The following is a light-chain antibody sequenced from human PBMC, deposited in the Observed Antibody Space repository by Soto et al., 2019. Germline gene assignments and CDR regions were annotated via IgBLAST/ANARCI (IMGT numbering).Light chain of an antibody. CDR1: QSLLHSNGYNY. CDR3: MQALQTPRA. V-gene: IGKV2-28*01. CDR2: LGS. Sequence: IVMTQSPLSLPVTPGEPASISCRSSQSLLHSNGYNYLDWYLQKPGQSPQLLIYLGSNRASGVPDRFSGSGSGTDFTLKISTVEAEDVGVYYCMQALQTPRAFGQGTKVEIK. J-gene: IGKJ1*01.